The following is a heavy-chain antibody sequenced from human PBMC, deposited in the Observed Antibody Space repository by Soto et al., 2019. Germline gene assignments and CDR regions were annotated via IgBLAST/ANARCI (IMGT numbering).Heavy chain of an antibody. CDR2: ISYDGSNK. J-gene: IGHJ2*01. V-gene: IGHV3-30*18. CDR3: AKTGFSGGSGRGYFDL. CDR1: GFTFSSYG. Sequence: QVQLVESGGGVVQPGRSLRLSCAASGFTFSSYGMHWVRQAPGTGLEWVAVISYDGSNKYYADSVKGRFTISRDNSKNTLYLQMNSLRAEDTAVYYCAKTGFSGGSGRGYFDLWGRGTLVTVSS. D-gene: IGHD3-10*01.